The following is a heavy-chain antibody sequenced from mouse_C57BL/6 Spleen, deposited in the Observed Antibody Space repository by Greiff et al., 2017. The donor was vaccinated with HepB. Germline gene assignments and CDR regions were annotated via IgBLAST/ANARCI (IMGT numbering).Heavy chain of an antibody. CDR2: IDPSDSYT. CDR1: GYTFTSYW. J-gene: IGHJ1*03. D-gene: IGHD2-4*01. V-gene: IGHV1-69*01. Sequence: VQLQQPGAELVMPGASVKLSCKASGYTFTSYWMNWVKQRPGQGLEWIGEIDPSDSYTNYNQKFKGKSTLTVDKSSSTAYMQLSSLTSEDSAVYYCARIERLRWYFDVWGTGTTVTVSS. CDR3: ARIERLRWYFDV.